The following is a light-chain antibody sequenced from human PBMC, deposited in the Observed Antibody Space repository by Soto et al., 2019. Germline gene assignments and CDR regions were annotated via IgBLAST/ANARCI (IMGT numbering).Light chain of an antibody. CDR3: QHYGRSLSIT. J-gene: IGKJ5*01. V-gene: IGKV3-20*01. Sequence: EIVLTQSPGTLSLSPGERATISCGARQSISSNYLAWYQQKPGQAPRLLIYGASSRATGIPDRFSGSGSGTDFTLTISRPEPEDFAVYYCQHYGRSLSITFGHGTRLEIK. CDR1: QSISSNY. CDR2: GAS.